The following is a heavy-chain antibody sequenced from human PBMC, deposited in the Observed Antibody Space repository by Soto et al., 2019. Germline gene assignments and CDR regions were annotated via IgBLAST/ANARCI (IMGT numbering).Heavy chain of an antibody. CDR3: ASGIAAAAQSLAVAGFDY. CDR1: GFTFSSYG. V-gene: IGHV3-30*03. CDR2: TSYDGINK. D-gene: IGHD6-13*01. Sequence: QVQLVESGGGVVQPGRSLRLSCAASGFTFSSYGMHWVRQAPGKGLEWVAVTSYDGINKYYADSVKGRFTISRDNSKNTLYLQMNSLRAEDTAVYYCASGIAAAAQSLAVAGFDYWGQGTLVTVSS. J-gene: IGHJ4*02.